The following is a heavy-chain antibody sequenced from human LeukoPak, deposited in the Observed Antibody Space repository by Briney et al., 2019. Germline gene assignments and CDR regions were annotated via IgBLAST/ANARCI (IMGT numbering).Heavy chain of an antibody. CDR2: TYSGGST. D-gene: IGHD3-3*01. Sequence: GGSLRLSCAASGITVSSNYMSWVRQAPGKGLEWVSVTYSGGSTYYANSVKGRFPISRDNSENTLHLLMNSLRPEDTAVYYCARAGPLWSAYYPEYWGQGTLVTVSS. CDR3: ARAGPLWSAYYPEY. J-gene: IGHJ4*02. V-gene: IGHV3-66*02. CDR1: GITVSSNY.